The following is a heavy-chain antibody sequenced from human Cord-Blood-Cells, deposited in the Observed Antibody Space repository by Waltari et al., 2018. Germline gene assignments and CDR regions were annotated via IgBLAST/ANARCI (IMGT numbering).Heavy chain of an antibody. D-gene: IGHD3-10*01. CDR3: ARDRLRFAFDI. J-gene: IGHJ3*02. V-gene: IGHV3-7*01. CDR1: GFTFSSYW. Sequence: EVQLVESGGGLVQPGGSVRLSCAASGFTFSSYWMSWVRQAPGKGLEWVANIKQDGSEKYYVDSVKGRFTISRDNAKNSLYLQMNSLRAEDTAVYYCARDRLRFAFDIWGQGTMVTVSS. CDR2: IKQDGSEK.